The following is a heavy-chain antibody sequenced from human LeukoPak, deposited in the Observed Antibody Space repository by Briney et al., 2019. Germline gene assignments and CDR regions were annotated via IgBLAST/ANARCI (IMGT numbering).Heavy chain of an antibody. J-gene: IGHJ4*02. CDR2: IRSKAYGGTT. Sequence: PGGSLRLSCAASGFTFSSYGMHWVRQAPGKGLEWVGFIRSKAYGGTTEYAASVKGRFTISRDDFKSIAYLQMNSLKTEDTAVYYCTRDEDYASDYFDYWGQGTLVTVSS. D-gene: IGHD4-17*01. CDR1: GFTFSSYG. V-gene: IGHV3-49*04. CDR3: TRDEDYASDYFDY.